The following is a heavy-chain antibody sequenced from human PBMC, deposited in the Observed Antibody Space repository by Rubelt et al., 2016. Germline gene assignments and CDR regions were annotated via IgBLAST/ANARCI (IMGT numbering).Heavy chain of an antibody. CDR3: ARQSLLRARRGDDAFDI. V-gene: IGHV1-18*01. D-gene: IGHD2-8*02. J-gene: IGHJ3*02. Sequence: QVQLVQSGAEAKKPGSSVKVSCKIFGDSFSSYAITWVRQAPGQGLEWMGWISTYNGNTNYAQKFQGRVSMTTDTSTSTAYMGLRSLRSDDTAVYYCARQSLLRARRGDDAFDIWGQGTMVTVSS. CDR1: GDSFSSYA. CDR2: ISTYNGNT.